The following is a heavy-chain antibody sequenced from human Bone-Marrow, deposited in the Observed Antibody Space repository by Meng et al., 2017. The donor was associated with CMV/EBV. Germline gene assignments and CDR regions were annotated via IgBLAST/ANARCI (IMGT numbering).Heavy chain of an antibody. CDR3: AKDLAPASYRGYYYYGMDV. CDR2: IRYDGSNK. CDR1: GFTFSNAW. J-gene: IGHJ6*02. Sequence: GGSLRLSCAASGFTFSNAWMSWVRQAPGKGLEWVAFIRYDGSNKYYADSVKGRFTISRDNSKNTLYLQMNSLRAEDTAVYYCAKDLAPASYRGYYYYGMDVWGQGTTVTVSS. D-gene: IGHD2-2*01. V-gene: IGHV3-30*02.